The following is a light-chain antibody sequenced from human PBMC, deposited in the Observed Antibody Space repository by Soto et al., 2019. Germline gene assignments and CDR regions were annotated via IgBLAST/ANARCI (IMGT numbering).Light chain of an antibody. J-gene: IGKJ4*01. Sequence: EIVMTQSPATLSVSPGEGATLSCRASQSVHRDLAWYQQKPGQAPRLLIYDASTRATGIPARFSGSGSGTEFTLTISSLQSEDFAVYYCQQYTSWPPLTFGGGTKAEI. CDR1: QSVHRD. V-gene: IGKV3-15*01. CDR3: QQYTSWPPLT. CDR2: DAS.